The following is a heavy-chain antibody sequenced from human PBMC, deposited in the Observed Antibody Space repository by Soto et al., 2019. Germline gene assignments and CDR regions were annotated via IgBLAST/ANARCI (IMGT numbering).Heavy chain of an antibody. CDR3: ARPNGQNAFDI. J-gene: IGHJ3*02. V-gene: IGHV5-10-1*01. D-gene: IGHD2-8*01. CDR2: IDPSDSYT. Sequence: PXEPLQTSCKGSGYSFTSYWISWVRQIPGKGLEWMGRIDPSDSYTNYSPSFQGHVTISADKSISTAYLQWSSLKASDTAMYYCARPNGQNAFDIWGQGTMVTVSS. CDR1: GYSFTSYW.